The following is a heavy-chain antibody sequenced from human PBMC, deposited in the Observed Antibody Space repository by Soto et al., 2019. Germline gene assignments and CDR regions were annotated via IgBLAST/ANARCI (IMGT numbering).Heavy chain of an antibody. Sequence: SETLSLTCTVSGGSISSYYWSWIRQPPGKGLEWIGYIYYSGSTNYNPSLKSRVTISVDTSKNQFSLELSSVTAADTAVYYCARDLLAARPPYPYYYYGMDVWGQGTTVTVSS. V-gene: IGHV4-59*01. CDR2: IYYSGST. J-gene: IGHJ6*02. CDR1: GGSISSYY. D-gene: IGHD6-6*01. CDR3: ARDLLAARPPYPYYYYGMDV.